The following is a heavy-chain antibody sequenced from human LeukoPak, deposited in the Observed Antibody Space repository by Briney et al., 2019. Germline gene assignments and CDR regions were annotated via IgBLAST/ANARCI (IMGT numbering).Heavy chain of an antibody. CDR3: AKGRPARDYDFWSGHLYY. D-gene: IGHD3-3*01. CDR2: IRYDGSNK. CDR1: GFTFSRYG. Sequence: GGSLRLSCAASGFTFSRYGMHWVRQAPGKGLEWAAFIRYDGSNKYYADSVKGRFTISRDNFKNMLYLQMNSLRAEDTAVYYCAKGRPARDYDFWSGHLYYWGQGTLVTVSS. V-gene: IGHV3-30*02. J-gene: IGHJ4*02.